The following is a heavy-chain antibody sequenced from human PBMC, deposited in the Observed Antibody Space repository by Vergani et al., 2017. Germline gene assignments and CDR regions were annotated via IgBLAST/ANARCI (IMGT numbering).Heavy chain of an antibody. D-gene: IGHD5-24*01. V-gene: IGHV3-23*01. CDR3: GRGSDNYN. Sequence: EVQLLQSEGAVVQPGGSLRLSCVASGFTFSSHALSWVRQGHGQGLEWVSSIKNTGGSTNYADSVKGRFTISRDNSKNTLYLQRNSLRVEDTAVYYCGRGSDNYNWGQGTLVTVSS. J-gene: IGHJ4*02. CDR2: IKNTGGST. CDR1: GFTFSSHA.